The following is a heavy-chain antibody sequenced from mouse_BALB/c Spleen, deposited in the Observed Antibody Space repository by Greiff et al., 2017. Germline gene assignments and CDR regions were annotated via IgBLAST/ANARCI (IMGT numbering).Heavy chain of an antibody. V-gene: IGHV1-7*01. Sequence: VQLQQSGAELAKPGASVKMSCKASGYTFTSYWMHWVKQRPGQGLEWIGYINPSTGYTEYNQKFKDKATLTADKSSSTAYMQLSSLTSEDSSGYYGAIALAGYYVDYGGQGTTLTVSS. D-gene: IGHD2-2*01. CDR1: GYTFTSYW. CDR3: AIALAGYYVDY. J-gene: IGHJ2*01. CDR2: INPSTGYT.